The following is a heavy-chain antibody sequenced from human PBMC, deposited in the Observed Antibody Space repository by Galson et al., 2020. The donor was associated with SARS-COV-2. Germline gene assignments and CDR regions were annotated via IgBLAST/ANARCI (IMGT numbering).Heavy chain of an antibody. CDR1: GFTFRSYG. J-gene: IGHJ4*02. CDR2: ISYDGSHK. D-gene: IGHD5-12*01. CDR3: AKDIWWLSYFDY. V-gene: IGHV3-30*18. Sequence: GGSLRLSCAASGFTFRSYGMHWVRQAPGKGLEWVAVISYDGSHKYYADSVKGRFTISRDNSENTLYLQMNSLRTEDTAMYYCAKDIWWLSYFDYWGQGTLFTVSS.